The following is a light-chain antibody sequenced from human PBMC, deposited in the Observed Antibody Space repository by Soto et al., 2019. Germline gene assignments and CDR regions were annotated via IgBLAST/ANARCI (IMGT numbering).Light chain of an antibody. CDR2: GAS. V-gene: IGKV3-20*01. CDR3: QQYGSTSWT. Sequence: EIVLPQSAGTLSLSAGERATLSCTASQSVSSSYFAWYQQKPGQAPRLLIYGASSRATGIPHRFSGSGSGTNFTLTISSLEPEDYAVDYCQQYGSTSWTFGQGTKVDIK. J-gene: IGKJ1*01. CDR1: QSVSSSY.